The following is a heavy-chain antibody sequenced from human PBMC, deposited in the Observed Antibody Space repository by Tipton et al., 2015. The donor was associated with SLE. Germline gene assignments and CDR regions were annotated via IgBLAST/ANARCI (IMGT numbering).Heavy chain of an antibody. D-gene: IGHD3-16*01. J-gene: IGHJ4*02. CDR2: INSDGSST. CDR1: GFTFSSYW. V-gene: IGHV3-74*01. CDR3: AREAGGAAFDY. Sequence: SLRLSCAASGFTFSSYWMHWVRQAPGKGLVWVSRINSDGSSTSYADSVKGRFTISRDNAKNSLSLQMNSLRAEDTAVYYCAREAGGAAFDYWGQGTLVTVSS.